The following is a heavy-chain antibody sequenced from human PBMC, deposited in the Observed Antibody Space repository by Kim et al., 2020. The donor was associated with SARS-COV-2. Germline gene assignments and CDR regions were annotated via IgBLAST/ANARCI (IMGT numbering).Heavy chain of an antibody. CDR2: ISSSGSTI. V-gene: IGHV3-11*04. Sequence: GGSLRLSCAASGFTFSDYYMSWIRQAPGKGLEWVSYISSSGSTIYYADSVKGRFTISRDNAKNSLYLQMNSLRAEDTAVYYCAREVPPGIAVPLRYYYYGMDVWGQGTTVTVSS. CDR1: GFTFSDYY. CDR3: AREVPPGIAVPLRYYYYGMDV. J-gene: IGHJ6*02. D-gene: IGHD6-19*01.